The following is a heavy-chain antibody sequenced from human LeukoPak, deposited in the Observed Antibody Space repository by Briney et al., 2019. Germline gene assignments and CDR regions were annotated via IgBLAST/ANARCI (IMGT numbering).Heavy chain of an antibody. J-gene: IGHJ5*02. CDR3: AKHLRRRFFSRTLGFDP. CDR1: GGSISSYY. CDR2: IYYSGST. Sequence: SETLSLTCTVSGGSISSYYWSWIRQPPGKGLEWIGYIYYSGSTNYNPSLKSRVTISVDTSRNQFSLKVNSVTAADTAVYYCAKHLRRRFFSRTLGFDPWGQGTLVTVSS. V-gene: IGHV4-59*08. D-gene: IGHD3-3*01.